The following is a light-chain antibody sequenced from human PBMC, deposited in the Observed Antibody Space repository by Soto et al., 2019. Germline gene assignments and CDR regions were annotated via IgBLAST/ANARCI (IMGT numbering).Light chain of an antibody. CDR1: QSVSRSY. V-gene: IGKV3-20*01. J-gene: IGKJ1*01. CDR3: QQYGSSPVT. Sequence: EIVLTQSPGTLSLSPGERATLSCRASQSVSRSYLAWYQQKPGQAPRLLIYGASSRATGIPGRFSGSGSGTDFTLTISRLEPEDFAVYYCQQYGSSPVTFGQGTKVEIK. CDR2: GAS.